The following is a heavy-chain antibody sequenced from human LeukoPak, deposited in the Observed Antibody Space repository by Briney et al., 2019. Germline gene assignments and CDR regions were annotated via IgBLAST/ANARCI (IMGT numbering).Heavy chain of an antibody. CDR2: ITSSGGT. CDR3: AKEDSRNHTPGFAP. Sequence: GGSLRLSCAASGFTFSSYPVSWVRQAPGRGLEWVSAITSSGGTYYIASVRGRFIVSRDNSRNTLYLQMNGLTAEDTAMYYCAKEDSRNHTPGFAPGGRGTGVPVSS. V-gene: IGHV3-23*01. J-gene: IGHJ5*02. D-gene: IGHD1-14*01. CDR1: GFTFSSYP.